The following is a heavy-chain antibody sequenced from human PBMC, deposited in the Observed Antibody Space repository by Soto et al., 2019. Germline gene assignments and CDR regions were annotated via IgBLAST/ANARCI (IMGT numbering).Heavy chain of an antibody. Sequence: GGSLRLSCAASGFTFSSYSMNWVRQAPGKGLEWVSSISSSSSYIYYSDSVKGRFTISRDNATNSLYLQINSLRAEDTAVYYCARTLYCSSTSCYGYGMDVWGQGTTVTVSS. CDR1: GFTFSSYS. CDR2: ISSSSSYI. J-gene: IGHJ6*02. D-gene: IGHD2-2*01. V-gene: IGHV3-21*01. CDR3: ARTLYCSSTSCYGYGMDV.